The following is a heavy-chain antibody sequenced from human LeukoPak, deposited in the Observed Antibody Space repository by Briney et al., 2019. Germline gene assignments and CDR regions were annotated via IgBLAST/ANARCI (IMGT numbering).Heavy chain of an antibody. Sequence: GGSLRLSCAASGFTFSDYYMSWIRQAPGKGLEWVSYISSSGSTIYYADSVKGRFTISRDNAKNSLYLQMNSLRAEDTAVYYCAKDVRTSNAFDIWGQGTMVTVSS. CDR1: GFTFSDYY. D-gene: IGHD2-2*01. V-gene: IGHV3-11*04. J-gene: IGHJ3*02. CDR3: AKDVRTSNAFDI. CDR2: ISSSGSTI.